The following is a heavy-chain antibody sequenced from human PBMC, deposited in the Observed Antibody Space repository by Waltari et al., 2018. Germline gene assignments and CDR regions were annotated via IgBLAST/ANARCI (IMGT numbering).Heavy chain of an antibody. CDR3: ARDRQPLVRAYYYYYGMDV. CDR1: GYSFIGYA. CDR2: INVGNDKT. V-gene: IGHV1-3*01. Sequence: QVQLVQSGAEVKKPGASVKVSCKASGYSFIGYAMQWFRQAPGQRPEWMGWINVGNDKTKYSQKLQGRVTLTRDTSASTAYMELISLRSEDTAVYYCARDRQPLVRAYYYYYGMDVWGQGTTVIVSS. J-gene: IGHJ6*02. D-gene: IGHD6-13*01.